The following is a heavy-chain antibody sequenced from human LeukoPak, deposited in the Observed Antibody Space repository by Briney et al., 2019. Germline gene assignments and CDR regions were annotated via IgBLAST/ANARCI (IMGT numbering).Heavy chain of an antibody. D-gene: IGHD3-10*01. CDR2: INTNTGNP. Sequence: ASVKVSCKASGYTFTSYAMNWVRQAPGQGLEWMGWINTNTGNPTYAQGFTGRFVFSLDTSVSTAYLQISSLKAEDTAVYYCARDGPHYYGSGEFWDHHIDYWGQGTLVTVSS. V-gene: IGHV7-4-1*02. J-gene: IGHJ4*02. CDR1: GYTFTSYA. CDR3: ARDGPHYYGSGEFWDHHIDY.